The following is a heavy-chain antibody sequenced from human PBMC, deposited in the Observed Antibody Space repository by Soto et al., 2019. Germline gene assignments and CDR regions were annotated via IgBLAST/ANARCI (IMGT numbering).Heavy chain of an antibody. V-gene: IGHV4-30-2*01. Sequence: PSEMHSISSTVSDGSVRSGGFYWSWIRQRPGKGLEWIGYIYHSGSTYYNPSLKSRVTISVDRSKNQFSLKLISVTAADTAVYYCARVPGPWGQGTLVTVSS. CDR1: DGSVRSGGFY. CDR2: IYHSGST. J-gene: IGHJ5*02. CDR3: ARVPGP.